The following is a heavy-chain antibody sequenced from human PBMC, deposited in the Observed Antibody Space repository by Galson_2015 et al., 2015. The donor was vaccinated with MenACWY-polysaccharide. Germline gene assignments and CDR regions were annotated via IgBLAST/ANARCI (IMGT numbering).Heavy chain of an antibody. Sequence: SVKVSCKASGYTFSTYFIHWVRQAPGLGLEWMGWISPGSGDTRYSQKFQGRVTISRDTSASTAYMEVNTLTSEDTAVYYCGRADHGVATSPYTNDYWGQGSLVTVSS. CDR1: GYTFSTYF. J-gene: IGHJ4*02. CDR3: GRADHGVATSPYTNDY. V-gene: IGHV1-3*01. CDR2: ISPGSGDT. D-gene: IGHD4-23*01.